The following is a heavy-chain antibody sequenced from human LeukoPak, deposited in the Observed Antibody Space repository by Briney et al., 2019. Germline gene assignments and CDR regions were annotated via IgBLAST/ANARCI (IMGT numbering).Heavy chain of an antibody. V-gene: IGHV4-31*03. CDR1: GGSISSGGYY. CDR2: IYYSGST. CDR3: ARGWDTAGTGWFDP. D-gene: IGHD1-1*01. J-gene: IGHJ5*02. Sequence: PSETLSLTCTVSGGSISSGGYYWSWIRQHPGKGLEWIGYIYYSGSTYYNPSLKSRVTISVDTSKNQFSPKLSSVTAADTAVYYCARGWDTAGTGWFDPWGQGTLVTVSS.